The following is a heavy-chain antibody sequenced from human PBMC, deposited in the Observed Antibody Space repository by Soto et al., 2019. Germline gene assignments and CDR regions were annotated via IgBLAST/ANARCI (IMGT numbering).Heavy chain of an antibody. CDR1: GFSFSNYA. V-gene: IGHV3-23*01. CDR2: ISSRSGGTT. D-gene: IGHD3-22*01. Sequence: EVQLLASGGGLVQPGGSLRVSCTASGFSFSNYAMSWVRQAPGKGLEWVSAISSRSGGTTYYADSVKGRFTSSRDNSKNTLYRQMNSLRAEDTAVYYCAKYYYDSADSRGSFDVWGQGTMVTVSS. J-gene: IGHJ3*01. CDR3: AKYYYDSADSRGSFDV.